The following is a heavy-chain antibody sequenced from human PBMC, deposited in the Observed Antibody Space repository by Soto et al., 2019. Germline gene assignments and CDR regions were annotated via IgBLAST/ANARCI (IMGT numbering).Heavy chain of an antibody. CDR2: ISVISGSTL. CDR1: QIPSSTLN. CDR3: AREAMLGKPYGMDV. Sequence: GEPLRLTSTDSQIPSSTLNMNWIRPAPGQGLEWGSYISVISGSTLYYADSVKGRFTISRDNAKNSLYLQMNSLRAEDTAVYYCAREAMLGKPYGMDVWGQGTKVTVSS. V-gene: IGHV3-48*03. D-gene: IGHD2-8*01. J-gene: IGHJ6*02.